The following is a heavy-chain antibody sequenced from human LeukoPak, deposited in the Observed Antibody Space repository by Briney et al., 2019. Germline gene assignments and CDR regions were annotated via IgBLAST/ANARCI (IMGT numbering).Heavy chain of an antibody. D-gene: IGHD6-19*01. CDR1: GGTFSSYA. CDR3: ARARGGSGWYNNFDY. CDR2: ISAYNGNT. Sequence: ASVKVSCKAPGGTFSSYAISWVRQAPGQGLEWMGWISAYNGNTNYAQKLQGRVTMTTDTSTSTAYMELRSLRSDDTAVYYCARARGGSGWYNNFDYWGQGTLVTVSS. J-gene: IGHJ4*02. V-gene: IGHV1-18*01.